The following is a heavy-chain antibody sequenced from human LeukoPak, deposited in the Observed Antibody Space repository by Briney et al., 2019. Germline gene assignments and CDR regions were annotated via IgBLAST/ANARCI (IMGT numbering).Heavy chain of an antibody. Sequence: GGSLRLSCAASRFTFSSYAMSWVRKAPGKGLEWVSGISGSGGSTYYADSVKGRFTISRDNSKNTLYLQMNSLRADDTAVYYCAKDFYGDYDWYFDLWGRGTLVTVSS. CDR3: AKDFYGDYDWYFDL. D-gene: IGHD4-17*01. V-gene: IGHV3-23*01. CDR1: RFTFSSYA. CDR2: ISGSGGST. J-gene: IGHJ2*01.